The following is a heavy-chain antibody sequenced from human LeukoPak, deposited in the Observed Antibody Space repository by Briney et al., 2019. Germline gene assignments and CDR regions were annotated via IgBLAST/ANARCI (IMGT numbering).Heavy chain of an antibody. Sequence: PGGSLRLSCAASGFTVNDNYMHWVRQAPGKGLEWVSLISTGGIIHYADSVKGRFTISRDNSKNTLYLQMNSLRVEDTAVYYCARDPTYSSSWYNDRARIQFDYWGQGTLVTVSS. V-gene: IGHV3-66*01. CDR2: ISTGGII. D-gene: IGHD6-13*01. CDR1: GFTVNDNY. CDR3: ARDPTYSSSWYNDRARIQFDY. J-gene: IGHJ4*02.